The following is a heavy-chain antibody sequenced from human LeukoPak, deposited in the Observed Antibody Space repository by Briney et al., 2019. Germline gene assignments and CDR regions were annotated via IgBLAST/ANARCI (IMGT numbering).Heavy chain of an antibody. V-gene: IGHV1-2*02. CDR1: GYTFTAYF. D-gene: IGHD3-16*01. Sequence: ASVKVSCKASGYTFTAYFMYWVRQAPGQGLEWMGWINPNTGGTNYAQKFQGRVTMTRDTSISTAYMEVRSLRPDDTAVYFCASMILSVGGFDYWGQGTLVTVSS. CDR3: ASMILSVGGFDY. J-gene: IGHJ4*02. CDR2: INPNTGGT.